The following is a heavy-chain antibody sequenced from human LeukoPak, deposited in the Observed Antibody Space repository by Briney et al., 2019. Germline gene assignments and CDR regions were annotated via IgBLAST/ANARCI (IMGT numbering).Heavy chain of an antibody. CDR1: GGSISSGSYY. CDR2: IYTSGST. J-gene: IGHJ6*03. CDR3: ARDSEDDFWSGYHYMDV. V-gene: IGHV4-61*02. D-gene: IGHD3-3*01. Sequence: SETLSLTCTVSGGSISSGSYYWSWIRQPAGKGLEWIGRIYTSGSTNYNPSLKSRVTISVDTSKNQFSLKLSSVTAADTAVYYCARDSEDDFWSGYHYMDVWGKGTTVTVSS.